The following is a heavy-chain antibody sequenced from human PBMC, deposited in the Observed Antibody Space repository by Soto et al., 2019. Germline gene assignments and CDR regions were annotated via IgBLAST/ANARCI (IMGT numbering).Heavy chain of an antibody. CDR1: GGSISSSNW. D-gene: IGHD2-15*01. J-gene: IGHJ6*02. CDR2: IYHSGST. V-gene: IGHV4-4*02. CDR3: ASSRGDIVVVVAAKYYYYYGMDV. Sequence: QVQLQESGPGLVKPSGTLSLTCAVSGGSISSSNWWSWVRQPPGKGLEWIGEIYHSGSTNYNPSLKSRVIISVDKSKNQFSLKLSSVTAADTAVYYCASSRGDIVVVVAAKYYYYYGMDVWGQGTTVTVSS.